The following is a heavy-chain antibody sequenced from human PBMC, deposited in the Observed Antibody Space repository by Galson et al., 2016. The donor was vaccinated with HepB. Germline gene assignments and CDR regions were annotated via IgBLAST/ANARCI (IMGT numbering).Heavy chain of an antibody. J-gene: IGHJ4*02. CDR1: GFTLSDYA. V-gene: IGHV3-30-3*01. D-gene: IGHD2-15*01. Sequence: SLRLSCATSGFTLSDYAMHWVRQAPGKGLEWVTVLSFDESGKYYADSVKGRFIISRDNAKNTLYLQMNSLRVEDTAVYYCARTQAGGYWGQGTVVTVSS. CDR2: LSFDESGK. CDR3: ARTQAGGY.